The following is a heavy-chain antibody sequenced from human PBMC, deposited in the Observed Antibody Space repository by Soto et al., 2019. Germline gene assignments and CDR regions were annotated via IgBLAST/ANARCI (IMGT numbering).Heavy chain of an antibody. V-gene: IGHV3-7*01. J-gene: IGHJ6*02. D-gene: IGHD3-3*01. CDR3: ARDPYDFWSGYPPTYGMDV. Sequence: PGGSLRLSCAASGFTLSTYWMSWVRQAPGKGLEWVANIKQDGSEKYYVDSVKGRFTISRDNAKNSLYLQMNSLRAEDTAVYYCARDPYDFWSGYPPTYGMDVWGQGTTVTVSS. CDR2: IKQDGSEK. CDR1: GFTLSTYW.